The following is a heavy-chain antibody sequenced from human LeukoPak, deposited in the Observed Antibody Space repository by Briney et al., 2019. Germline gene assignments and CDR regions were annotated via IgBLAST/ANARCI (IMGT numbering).Heavy chain of an antibody. Sequence: GGSLRLSCAASGFTFSSYSMNWVRRAPGKGLEWVSYISSSSSTIYYADSVKGRFTISRDNAKNSLYLQMNSLRAEDTAVYYCARDLRYYDILTAQNYWGQGTLVTVSS. J-gene: IGHJ4*02. D-gene: IGHD3-9*01. CDR1: GFTFSSYS. CDR3: ARDLRYYDILTAQNY. V-gene: IGHV3-48*01. CDR2: ISSSSSTI.